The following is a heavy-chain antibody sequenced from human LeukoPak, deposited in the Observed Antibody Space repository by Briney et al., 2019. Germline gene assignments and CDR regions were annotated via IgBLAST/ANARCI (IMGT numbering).Heavy chain of an antibody. Sequence: GESLKISCKGSGFTFSSYNMNWVRQAPGKGLEWVSYISSSSSTIYYEDSVKGRFTISRDNSKNTLYLQMNSLRAEDTAVYYCAELGITMIGGVWGKGTTVTISS. V-gene: IGHV3-48*01. J-gene: IGHJ6*04. CDR2: ISSSSSTI. CDR1: GFTFSSYN. D-gene: IGHD3-10*02. CDR3: AELGITMIGGV.